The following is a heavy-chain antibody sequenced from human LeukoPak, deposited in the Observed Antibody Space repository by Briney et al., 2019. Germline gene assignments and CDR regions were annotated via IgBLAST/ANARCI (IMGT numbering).Heavy chain of an antibody. J-gene: IGHJ6*02. V-gene: IGHV4-4*02. Sequence: PAGTLRLTCAASGGTISSDGLSWWGRDPPGGGLEWIGEIYHSGSTNYEASVKSRFTISVDKSKNQLSLKLSSVTAADTAVYYCPRLDTAASGVGSYYYYGMDAWGQGTTVTVPS. CDR2: IYHSGST. CDR1: GGTISSDGL. D-gene: IGHD2-8*02. CDR3: PRLDTAASGVGSYYYYGMDA.